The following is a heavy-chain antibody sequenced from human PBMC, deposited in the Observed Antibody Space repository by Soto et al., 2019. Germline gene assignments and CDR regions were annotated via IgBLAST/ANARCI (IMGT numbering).Heavy chain of an antibody. V-gene: IGHV3-30*18. CDR1: GFTFSSYG. J-gene: IGHJ4*02. Sequence: PGGSLRLSCAASGFTFSSYGMHWVRQAPGKGLEWVAVISYDGSNEYYADSVKGRFTISRDNSKNTLYLQMNSLRAEDTAVYYCAKPMVRGVIRYYFDYSGQGTLVTVSS. CDR2: ISYDGSNE. D-gene: IGHD3-10*01. CDR3: AKPMVRGVIRYYFDY.